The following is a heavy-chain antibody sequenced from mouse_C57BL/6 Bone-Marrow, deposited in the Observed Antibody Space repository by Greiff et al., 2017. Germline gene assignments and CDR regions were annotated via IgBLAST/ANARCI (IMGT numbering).Heavy chain of an antibody. CDR1: GFSLTSYG. J-gene: IGHJ2*01. CDR3: TRKSVSLDY. Sequence: VQLVESGPGLVQPSQSLSITCTVSGFSLTSYGVHWVRQSPGQGLEWLGVIWSGGSTDYNAAFISRLSISKDNSTGLVFFKMNSLQADGTAIYYCTRKSVSLDYWGQGTTLTVSS. CDR2: IWSGGST. V-gene: IGHV2-2*01.